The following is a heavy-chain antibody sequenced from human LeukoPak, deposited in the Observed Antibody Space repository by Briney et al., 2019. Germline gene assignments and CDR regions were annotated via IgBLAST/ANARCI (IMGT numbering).Heavy chain of an antibody. CDR3: ALLSSIAARVDY. CDR2: IIPIFGTA. Sequence: SVKVSCKASGGTFSSYAISWVRQAPGQGLEWMGGIIPIFGTANYARKFQGRVTITTDESTSTAYMELSSLRSEDTAVYYCALLSSIAARVDYWGQGTLVTVSS. D-gene: IGHD6-6*01. V-gene: IGHV1-69*05. J-gene: IGHJ4*02. CDR1: GGTFSSYA.